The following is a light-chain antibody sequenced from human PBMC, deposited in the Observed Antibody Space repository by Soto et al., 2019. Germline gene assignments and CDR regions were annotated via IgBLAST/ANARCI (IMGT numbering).Light chain of an antibody. J-gene: IGKJ1*01. Sequence: DIQMTQSPSSLSASVGDRVTITCQTSQDISNYLNRYQQKPGKAPKLLIYDASNLETGVPSRFSGSGSGTDFTFTISSLQPEDIATYYCQQYDSLLPWTFGRGTKVEL. V-gene: IGKV1-33*01. CDR2: DAS. CDR1: QDISNY. CDR3: QQYDSLLPWT.